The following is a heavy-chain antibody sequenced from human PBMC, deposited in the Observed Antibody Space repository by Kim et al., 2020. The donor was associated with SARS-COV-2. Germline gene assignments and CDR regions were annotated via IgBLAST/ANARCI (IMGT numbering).Heavy chain of an antibody. D-gene: IGHD6-19*01. CDR1: GFTFSSYW. Sequence: GGSLRLSCAASGFTFSSYWMHWVRQAPGKGLVWVSRIESDGSGTSYADSVKGRFTISRDNAKNTLYLQMNSLRAEDTAVYYCARAGIRVAGIADYWGQGTLVTVSS. CDR2: IESDGSGT. V-gene: IGHV3-74*01. CDR3: ARAGIRVAGIADY. J-gene: IGHJ4*02.